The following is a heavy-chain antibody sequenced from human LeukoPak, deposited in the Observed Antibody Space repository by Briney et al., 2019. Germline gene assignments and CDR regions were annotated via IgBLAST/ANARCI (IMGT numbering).Heavy chain of an antibody. CDR1: GYTFTSYA. CDR2: INANTGNP. CDR3: ARDGSSKQWLDPNDY. Sequence: ASVKVSCKASGYTFTSYAMNWVRQAPGQGLEWMGWINANTGNPTYAQGFTGRFVFSLDTSVSTAYLQISSLKAEDTAVYYCARDGSSKQWLDPNDYWGQGTLVTVSS. J-gene: IGHJ4*02. V-gene: IGHV7-4-1*02. D-gene: IGHD6-19*01.